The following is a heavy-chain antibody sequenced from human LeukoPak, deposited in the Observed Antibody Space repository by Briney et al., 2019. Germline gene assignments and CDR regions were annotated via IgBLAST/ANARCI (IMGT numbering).Heavy chain of an antibody. CDR2: IWYDGSKK. V-gene: IGHV3-33*01. D-gene: IGHD3-22*01. J-gene: IGHJ3*02. Sequence: GGSLRLSCAASGFTFSGYGMHWVRQAPGKGLEWVAVIWYDGSKKYYADSVKGRFTISRDNSKNTLYLQMNSLRAEDTAVYYCARVVTMIVVAYPDAFDIWGQGTMVTVSS. CDR3: ARVVTMIVVAYPDAFDI. CDR1: GFTFSGYG.